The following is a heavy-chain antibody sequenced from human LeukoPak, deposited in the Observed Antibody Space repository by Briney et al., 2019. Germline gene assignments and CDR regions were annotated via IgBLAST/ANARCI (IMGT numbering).Heavy chain of an antibody. CDR1: GGSISSGSYY. J-gene: IGHJ4*02. Sequence: PSETLSLTCTVSGGSISSGSYYWSWIRQPAGKGLEWIGRIYTSGSTNYNPSLKSRVTISVDTSKNQFSLKLSSVTAADTAVYYCAMSSHFDYWGQGTLVTVSS. V-gene: IGHV4-61*02. CDR3: AMSSHFDY. CDR2: IYTSGST. D-gene: IGHD2-2*01.